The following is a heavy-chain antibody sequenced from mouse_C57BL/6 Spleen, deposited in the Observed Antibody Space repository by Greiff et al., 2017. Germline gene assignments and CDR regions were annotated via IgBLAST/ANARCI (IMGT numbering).Heavy chain of an antibody. V-gene: IGHV1-42*01. CDR2: INPSTGGT. J-gene: IGHJ4*01. Sequence: EVQLQQSGPELVKPGASVKISCKASGYSFTGYYMNWVKQSPEKSLEWIGEINPSTGGTTYNQKFKAKATLTVDKSSSTAYMQLKSLTSEDSAVYYCARREARQLRARYAMDYWGQGTSVTVSS. CDR3: ARREARQLRARYAMDY. D-gene: IGHD3-2*02. CDR1: GYSFTGYY.